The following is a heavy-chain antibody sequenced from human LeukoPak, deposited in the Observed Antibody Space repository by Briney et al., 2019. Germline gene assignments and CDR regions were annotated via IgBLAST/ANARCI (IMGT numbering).Heavy chain of an antibody. CDR2: ISYDGSNK. J-gene: IGHJ5*02. D-gene: IGHD3-9*01. CDR3: ARDLLRYFDWLLPRYNWFDP. V-gene: IGHV3-30*04. CDR1: GFTFSSYA. Sequence: GGSLRLSCAASGFTFSSYAMHWVRQAPGKGLEWVAVISYDGSNKYYADSVKGRFTISRDNSKNTLYLQMNSLRAEDTAVYYCARDLLRYFDWLLPRYNWFDPWGQGTLVTVSS.